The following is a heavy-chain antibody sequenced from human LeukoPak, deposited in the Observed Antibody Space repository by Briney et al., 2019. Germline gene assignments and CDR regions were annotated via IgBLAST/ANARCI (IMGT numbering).Heavy chain of an antibody. CDR1: GGSFSGDF. Sequence: PSETLSLTYAVYGGSFSGDFWSWIRQSPGKGLEWIGEINHGGSTTYNPSLQSRVTMSVDTSTNQISLKMTSVTAADTAIYYCARANEDDAFDIWGQGTMVTVSS. D-gene: IGHD1-1*01. J-gene: IGHJ3*02. CDR3: ARANEDDAFDI. V-gene: IGHV4-34*01. CDR2: INHGGST.